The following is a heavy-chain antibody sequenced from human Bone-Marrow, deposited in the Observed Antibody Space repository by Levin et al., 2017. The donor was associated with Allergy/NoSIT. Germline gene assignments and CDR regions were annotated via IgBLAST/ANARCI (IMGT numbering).Heavy chain of an antibody. CDR3: ATEWGRGGSPPQ. D-gene: IGHD1-26*01. Sequence: GGSLRLSCAASGFTFSDYFMSWIRQAPGKGLECISYISNSGITIYYADSVKGRFTISRDNAKNSLYLQMNSLRAEDTAVYYCATEWGRGGSPPQWGQGTLVTVSS. J-gene: IGHJ4*02. CDR1: GFTFSDYF. V-gene: IGHV3-11*01. CDR2: ISNSGITI.